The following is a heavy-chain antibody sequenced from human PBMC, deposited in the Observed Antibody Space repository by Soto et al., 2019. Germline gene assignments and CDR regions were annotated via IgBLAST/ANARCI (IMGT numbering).Heavy chain of an antibody. CDR1: GYTFSRYG. J-gene: IGHJ4*02. Sequence: QVQLVQSGAEVKKPGASVRVSCKASGYTFSRYGISWVGQAPGQGLEWMGWISGFNGNTKESEKLQGRVTLTTDTAANTAHMELRGLRSDDTAVYYCARASAYTTPWSFDNWGQGTLVTVSS. CDR2: ISGFNGNT. CDR3: ARASAYTTPWSFDN. V-gene: IGHV1-18*01. D-gene: IGHD2-2*02.